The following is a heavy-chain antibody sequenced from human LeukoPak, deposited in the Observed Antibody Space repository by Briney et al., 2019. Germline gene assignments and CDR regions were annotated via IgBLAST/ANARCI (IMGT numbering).Heavy chain of an antibody. Sequence: SETLSLTCTVSGGSISSYYWSWIRQPPGKGLEWIGYIYYSGSTNYNPSLKSRVTISVDTSKNQLSLKLSSVTAADTAVYYCARWYSSSWTDNWFDPWGQGTLVTVSS. CDR2: IYYSGST. CDR3: ARWYSSSWTDNWFDP. CDR1: GGSISSYY. J-gene: IGHJ5*02. V-gene: IGHV4-59*01. D-gene: IGHD6-13*01.